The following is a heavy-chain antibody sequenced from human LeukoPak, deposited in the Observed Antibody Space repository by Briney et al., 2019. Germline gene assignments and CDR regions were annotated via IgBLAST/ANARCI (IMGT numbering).Heavy chain of an antibody. V-gene: IGHV3-30-3*01. CDR2: ISYDGSNK. Sequence: GGSLRLSCAASGFTFGSYAMHWVRQAPGKGLEWVAVISYDGSNKYYADSVKGRFTISRDNSKNTLYLQMNSLRAEDTAVYYCARDRDPYDFWSGILYFDYWGQGTLVTVSS. CDR3: ARDRDPYDFWSGILYFDY. J-gene: IGHJ4*02. D-gene: IGHD3-3*01. CDR1: GFTFGSYA.